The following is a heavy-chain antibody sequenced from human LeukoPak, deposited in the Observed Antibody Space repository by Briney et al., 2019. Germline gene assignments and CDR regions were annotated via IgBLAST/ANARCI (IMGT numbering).Heavy chain of an antibody. Sequence: GGSPRLSCAASGFSFSTYGMHWVRQAPGKGLEWVALIWNAGTNTYYADSVKGRFTISRDNSKNTLYLQMNSLRAEDTAVYYCAGDTPPGGDYYFDYWGQGTLVIVSS. CDR1: GFSFSTYG. CDR3: AGDTPPGGDYYFDY. D-gene: IGHD3-16*01. CDR2: IWNAGTNT. V-gene: IGHV3-33*01. J-gene: IGHJ4*02.